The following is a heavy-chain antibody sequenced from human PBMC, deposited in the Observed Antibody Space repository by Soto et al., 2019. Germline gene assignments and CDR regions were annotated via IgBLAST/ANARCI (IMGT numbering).Heavy chain of an antibody. CDR2: ISAHNGNT. CDR3: AIGMYGDY. Sequence: QVHLGQSGAEVKKPGASVKVSCKCSGYTFTSYGITWVRQAPGQGLAWLGWISAHNGNTDYAQKLQGRVTVTRDTSTSTAYLELRSLRSDDTAVYYCAIGMYGDYWGQGALVTVSS. V-gene: IGHV1-18*01. CDR1: GYTFTSYG. J-gene: IGHJ4*02. D-gene: IGHD2-8*01.